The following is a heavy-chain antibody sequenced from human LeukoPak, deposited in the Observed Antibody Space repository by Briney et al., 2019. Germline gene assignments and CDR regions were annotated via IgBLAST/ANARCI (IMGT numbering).Heavy chain of an antibody. CDR2: IIPNSGGT. Sequence: ASVKVSCKASGYTFTGYYMHWVRQAPGQGLEWMGWIIPNSGGTNYAQKFQGRVTMTRDTSISTAYMEMSRLRSDDTAVYYCAREFRAAGYCSSTSCSFDYWGQGTLVTVSS. V-gene: IGHV1-2*02. CDR3: AREFRAAGYCSSTSCSFDY. J-gene: IGHJ4*02. D-gene: IGHD2-2*01. CDR1: GYTFTGYY.